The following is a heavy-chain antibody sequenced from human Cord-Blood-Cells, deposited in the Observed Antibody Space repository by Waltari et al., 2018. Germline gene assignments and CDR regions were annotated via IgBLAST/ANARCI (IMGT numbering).Heavy chain of an antibody. Sequence: QVQLVPSGAEVKKPGASVKVSCKASGYTFTGYYMHWVRQAPGQGLEWMGLINPNRGGTNYAQKFQGRVTMTRDTSISTAYMELSRLRSDDTAVYYCARASEWELLLDYWGQGTLVTVSS. CDR3: ARASEWELLLDY. D-gene: IGHD1-26*01. CDR2: INPNRGGT. J-gene: IGHJ4*02. V-gene: IGHV1-2*02. CDR1: GYTFTGYY.